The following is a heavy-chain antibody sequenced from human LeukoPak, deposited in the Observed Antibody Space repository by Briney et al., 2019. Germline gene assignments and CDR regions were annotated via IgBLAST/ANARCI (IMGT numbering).Heavy chain of an antibody. CDR2: IKSRTDGGTT. D-gene: IGHD6-13*01. V-gene: IGHV3-15*07. J-gene: IGHJ4*02. CDR3: TTGLLAAVGLVSFFDF. Sequence: SGESLRLSYTTSGFNFNNAWMNWVRQAPGKGLEWVGRIKSRTDGGTTVYSAPVKGRFTISRDDSKSTLYLQMNSLKIEDTAVYYCTTGLLAAVGLVSFFDFWGQGALVTVSS. CDR1: GFNFNNAW.